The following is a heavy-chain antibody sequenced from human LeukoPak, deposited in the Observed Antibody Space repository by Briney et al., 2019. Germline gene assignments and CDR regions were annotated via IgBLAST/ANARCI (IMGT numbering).Heavy chain of an antibody. J-gene: IGHJ6*02. CDR2: ITGSIYFSGST. Sequence: SETLSLTCTVSGGSISNYYWNWIRQPPGKGLEWIGYITGSIYFSGSTSYDPSLESRVTISVDTSQNQFSLTLNSVTAADTAVYYCARDSRDYGSGSYWDVWGQGTPVTVSS. D-gene: IGHD3-10*01. CDR3: ARDSRDYGSGSYWDV. V-gene: IGHV4-59*01. CDR1: GGSISNYY.